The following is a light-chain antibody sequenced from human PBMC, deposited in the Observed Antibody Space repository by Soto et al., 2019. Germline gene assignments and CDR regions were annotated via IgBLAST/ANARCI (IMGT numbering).Light chain of an antibody. J-gene: IGKJ1*01. CDR2: GAS. CDR1: XSVASPN. Sequence: MFIQPPPTLYLYQGEAATLXXXXXXSVASPNIAWDQQKPEQAPRLLLHGASTRCTGIPARFSGSGSGTEFTLTISSRQSEDFAVYYCQQYNSWPRTLTFGQGTKVDIK. V-gene: IGKV3-15*01. CDR3: QQYNSWPRTLT.